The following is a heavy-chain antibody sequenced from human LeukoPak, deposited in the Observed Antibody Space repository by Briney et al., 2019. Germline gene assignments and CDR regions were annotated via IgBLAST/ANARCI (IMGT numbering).Heavy chain of an antibody. Sequence: GGSLRLSCAASGSTFSSYEMNWVRQAPGKGLEWVSYISSSGSTIYYADSVKGRFTISRDNAKNSLYLQMNSLRAEDTAVYYCARPDGSGSYHSPFDYWGQGTLVTVSS. CDR2: ISSSGSTI. V-gene: IGHV3-48*03. CDR3: ARPDGSGSYHSPFDY. D-gene: IGHD3-10*01. CDR1: GSTFSSYE. J-gene: IGHJ4*02.